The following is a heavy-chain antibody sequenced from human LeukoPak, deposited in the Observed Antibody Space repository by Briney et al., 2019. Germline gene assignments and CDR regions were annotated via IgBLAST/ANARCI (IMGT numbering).Heavy chain of an antibody. V-gene: IGHV3-23*01. Sequence: PGGSLRLSCAASGFTFSSYAMSWVRQAPGKGLEWVSAISGSGGSTYYADSVKGRFTISRDNSKNTLYLQMNSLRAEDTAVYYCARDGEDLLWFGEGGLGSPLFDPWGQGTLVTVST. D-gene: IGHD3-10*01. CDR1: GFTFSSYA. CDR3: ARDGEDLLWFGEGGLGSPLFDP. J-gene: IGHJ5*02. CDR2: ISGSGGST.